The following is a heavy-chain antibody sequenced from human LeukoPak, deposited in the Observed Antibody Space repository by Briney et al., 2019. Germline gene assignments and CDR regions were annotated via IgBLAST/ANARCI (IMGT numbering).Heavy chain of an antibody. D-gene: IGHD3-22*01. CDR3: ARESTTRRYYYDSSGYYRDAFDI. CDR2: IYTSGST. J-gene: IGHJ3*02. Sequence: SETLSLTCTVSGGSISTSNYYWGWIRQPPGKGLEWIGRIYTSGSTNYNPSLKSRVTMSVDTSKNQFSLKLSSVTAADTAVYYCARESTTRRYYYDSSGYYRDAFDIWGQGTMVTVSS. V-gene: IGHV4-39*07. CDR1: GGSISTSNYY.